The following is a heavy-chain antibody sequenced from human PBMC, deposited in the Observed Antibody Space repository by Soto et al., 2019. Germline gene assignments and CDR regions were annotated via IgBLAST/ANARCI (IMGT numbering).Heavy chain of an antibody. CDR1: GFTFSSYG. CDR2: IWYDGSNK. CDR3: ARDSLVGATALAFDY. J-gene: IGHJ4*02. D-gene: IGHD1-26*01. Sequence: PGVSLRLSCAAPGFTFSSYGMHWARQAPGKGLEWVAVIWYDGSNKYYADSVKGRFTISRDNSKNTLYLQMNSLRAEDTAVYYCARDSLVGATALAFDYWGQGTLVTVSS. V-gene: IGHV3-33*01.